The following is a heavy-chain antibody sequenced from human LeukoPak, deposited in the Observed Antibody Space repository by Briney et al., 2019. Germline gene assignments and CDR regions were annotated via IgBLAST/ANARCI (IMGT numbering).Heavy chain of an antibody. Sequence: PGGSLRLSCAASEFSFKNYWMSWVRQAPGKGLEWVANIQQDGSNKFYADSVKGRFTISRDNAKNSLYLQMNGLRAEDTAVYYCARGSAVGAPSWDYFDYWGLGTLVTVSS. J-gene: IGHJ4*02. CDR3: ARGSAVGAPSWDYFDY. D-gene: IGHD1-26*01. V-gene: IGHV3-7*01. CDR1: EFSFKNYW. CDR2: IQQDGSNK.